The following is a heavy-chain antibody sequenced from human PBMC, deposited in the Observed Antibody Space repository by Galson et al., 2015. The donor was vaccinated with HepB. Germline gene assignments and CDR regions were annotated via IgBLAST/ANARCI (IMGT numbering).Heavy chain of an antibody. J-gene: IGHJ4*02. CDR2: ISGNGKDT. CDR3: VRGPYAHFDH. CDR1: GFTFSIYP. Sequence: SLRLSCAASGFTFSIYPMHWVRQAPGKGLEYVSAISGNGKDTYHANSVKGRFTISRDNSKNTLYLQMDSLRAEDMAVYYCVRGPYAHFDHWGRGTLVTVSS. D-gene: IGHD4-17*01. V-gene: IGHV3-64*01.